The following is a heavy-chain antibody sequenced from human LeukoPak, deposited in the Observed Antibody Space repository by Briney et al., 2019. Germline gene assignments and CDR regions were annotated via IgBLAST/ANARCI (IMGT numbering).Heavy chain of an antibody. Sequence: GGSLRLSCAASGFTFSSYAVSWVRQAPGKGLEWLSYISSSGTAIYYADSVKGRFTISRDNAKNSLYLQMNSLRADDTAVYYCARSIPGDYWGQGTLVTVSS. CDR1: GFTFSSYA. CDR3: ARSIPGDY. V-gene: IGHV3-48*01. CDR2: ISSSGTAI. J-gene: IGHJ4*02.